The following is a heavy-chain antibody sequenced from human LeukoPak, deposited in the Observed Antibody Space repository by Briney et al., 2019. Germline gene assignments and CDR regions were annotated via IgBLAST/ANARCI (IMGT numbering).Heavy chain of an antibody. CDR2: INPSGGST. Sequence: GASVKVSCKASGYTFTSYYMHWVRQAPGQGLEWMGIINPSGGSTSYAQKFQGRVTMTRDTSTSTVYMELSSLRSEDTAVYYCAREFPGSYGFGLFDYWGQGTLVTVSS. V-gene: IGHV1-46*01. CDR1: GYTFTSYY. D-gene: IGHD3-16*02. CDR3: AREFPGSYGFGLFDY. J-gene: IGHJ4*02.